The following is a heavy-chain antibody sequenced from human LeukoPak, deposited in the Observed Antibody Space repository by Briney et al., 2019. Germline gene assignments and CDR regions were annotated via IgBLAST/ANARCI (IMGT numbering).Heavy chain of an antibody. CDR1: GFTFTNYG. D-gene: IGHD6-6*01. CDR2: ISSGRGYM. CDR3: ARGDEIIAGRPPRQGFDY. Sequence: GGTLRLSCAASGFTFTNYGMHWVRQAPGKGLEWVSSISSGRGYMYYADSVKGRFTISRDNAKNTLSLQMNSLRADDTAEYYCARGDEIIAGRPPRQGFDYWGQGTLVSVSS. V-gene: IGHV3-21*01. J-gene: IGHJ4*02.